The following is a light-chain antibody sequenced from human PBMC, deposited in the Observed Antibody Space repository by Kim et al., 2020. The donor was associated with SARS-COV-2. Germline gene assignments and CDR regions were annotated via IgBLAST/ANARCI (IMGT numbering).Light chain of an antibody. V-gene: IGKV1-27*01. J-gene: IGKJ3*01. CDR1: QGISNY. CDR3: QESNSAPFT. Sequence: DIQMTQSPSSLSASVGDRVTITYRASQGISNYLAWYQQKSGKVPELLIYGASTLQSGIPSRFSGSGSGTDFTLTITSLQPEDVATYYCQESNSAPFTFGPGTKVDIK. CDR2: GAS.